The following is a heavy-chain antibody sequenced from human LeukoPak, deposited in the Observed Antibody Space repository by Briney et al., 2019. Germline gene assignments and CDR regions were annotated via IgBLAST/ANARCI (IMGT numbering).Heavy chain of an antibody. V-gene: IGHV3-23*01. Sequence: PGGSLRLSCAASGFTFSSYAMSWVRQAPGKALEWVSAISGSGGSTYYADSVKGRFTISRDNSKNTLYLQMNSLRAEDTAVYYCAKDLVVVPAANFDYWGQGTLVTVSS. CDR1: GFTFSSYA. D-gene: IGHD2-2*01. CDR3: AKDLVVVPAANFDY. J-gene: IGHJ4*02. CDR2: ISGSGGST.